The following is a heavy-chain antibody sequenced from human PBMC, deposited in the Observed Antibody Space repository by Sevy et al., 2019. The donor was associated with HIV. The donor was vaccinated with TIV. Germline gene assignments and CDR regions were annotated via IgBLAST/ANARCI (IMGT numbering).Heavy chain of an antibody. J-gene: IGHJ4*02. Sequence: GGPLRLSCAASGFTFDDYAMHWVRQAPGKGLEWVSGISWNSGSIGYADSVKGRFTISRDNAKNSLYLQMNSLRAEDTALYYCAKDRGSFGYFDYWGQGTLVTVSS. V-gene: IGHV3-9*01. D-gene: IGHD1-26*01. CDR1: GFTFDDYA. CDR3: AKDRGSFGYFDY. CDR2: ISWNSGSI.